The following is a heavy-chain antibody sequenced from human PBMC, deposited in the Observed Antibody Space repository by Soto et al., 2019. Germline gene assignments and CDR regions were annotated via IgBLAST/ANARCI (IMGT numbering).Heavy chain of an antibody. D-gene: IGHD4-17*01. V-gene: IGHV1-69*12. J-gene: IGHJ6*02. Sequence: QVQLVQSGAEVKKPGSSVKVSCKASGGTFSSYAISWVRQAPGQGLEWMGGIIPIFGTANYAQKFQGRVTIXXDXSXTPAYMELSSLRSEDTAVYYCATKPDYGDYYDPVDVWGQGTTVTVSS. CDR1: GGTFSSYA. CDR3: ATKPDYGDYYDPVDV. CDR2: IIPIFGTA.